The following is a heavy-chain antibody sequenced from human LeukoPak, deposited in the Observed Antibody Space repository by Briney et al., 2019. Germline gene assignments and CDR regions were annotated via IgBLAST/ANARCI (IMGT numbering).Heavy chain of an antibody. CDR2: ISRRGSTI. Sequence: GGCLRLSPAASVYTLRIYEMNGVPDAPGRGLEWVSDISRRGSTIYYADSVKGRFTITRDNAKNSLYLQMNSLRAEATDVYYCARDPRWGHFDYWGQGTLVTVSS. J-gene: IGHJ4*02. CDR1: VYTLRIYE. V-gene: IGHV3-48*03. D-gene: IGHD3-16*01. CDR3: ARDPRWGHFDY.